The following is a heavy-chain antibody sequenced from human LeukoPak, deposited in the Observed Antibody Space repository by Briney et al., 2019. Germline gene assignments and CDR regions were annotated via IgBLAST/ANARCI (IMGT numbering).Heavy chain of an antibody. D-gene: IGHD1-20*01. CDR3: ARDRRLTGTTIIPFDY. V-gene: IGHV4-4*07. CDR2: IYTSGST. J-gene: IGHJ4*02. Sequence: SETLSLTCTVSGGSISSYYWSWIRQPAGKGLEWIGRIYTSGSTYYNPSLKSRVTISVDTSKNQFSLKLSSVTAADTAVYYYARDRRLTGTTIIPFDYWGQGTLVTVSS. CDR1: GGSISSYY.